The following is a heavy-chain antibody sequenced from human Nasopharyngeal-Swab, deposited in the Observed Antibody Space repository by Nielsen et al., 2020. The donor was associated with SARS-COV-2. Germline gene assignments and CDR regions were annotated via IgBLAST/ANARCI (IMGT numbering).Heavy chain of an antibody. CDR3: ARDSATGIAGATGIDF. D-gene: IGHD1-26*01. J-gene: IGHJ4*02. CDR2: IWYDGSNE. V-gene: IGHV3-33*01. Sequence: VRQAPGKGLEWVALIWYDGSNEFYADSVKGRFTISRDNSKNILFLQMNSQRAEDTAVYFCARDSATGIAGATGIDFWGQGILVTVSS.